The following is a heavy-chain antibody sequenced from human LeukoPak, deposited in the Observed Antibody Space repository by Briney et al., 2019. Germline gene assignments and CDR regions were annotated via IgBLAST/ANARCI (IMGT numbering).Heavy chain of an antibody. V-gene: IGHV4-34*01. J-gene: IGHJ4*02. CDR1: GGSFSGYY. D-gene: IGHD5-24*01. CDR3: ARVADGYCDY. Sequence: NPSETLSLTCAVYGGSFSGYYWSWIRQPPGKGLEWIGEINHSGSTNYNPSLKSRVTISVDTSKNQFSLKLSSVTAADTAVYYCARVADGYCDYWGQGTLVTVSS. CDR2: INHSGST.